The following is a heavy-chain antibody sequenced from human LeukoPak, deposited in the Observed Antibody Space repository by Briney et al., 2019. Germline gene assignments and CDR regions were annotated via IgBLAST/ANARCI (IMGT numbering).Heavy chain of an antibody. CDR2: INHSGST. J-gene: IGHJ4*02. D-gene: IGHD3-22*01. V-gene: IGHV4-34*01. Sequence: SETLSLTCAVYGGSFSGYYWSWIRQPPGKGLEWIGEINHSGSTNYNPSLKSRVTISVDTSKNQSSLKLSSVTAADTAVYYCARADSYYDSSGYYHWGQGTLVTVSS. CDR1: GGSFSGYY. CDR3: ARADSYYDSSGYYH.